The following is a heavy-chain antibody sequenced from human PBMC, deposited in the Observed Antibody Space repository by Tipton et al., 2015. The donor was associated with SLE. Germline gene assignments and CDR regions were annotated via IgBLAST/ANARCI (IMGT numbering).Heavy chain of an antibody. CDR1: GFTFSSTV. CDR2: VSDAGGNT. Sequence: GSLRLSCAASGFTFSSTVMGWVRQAPGKGLEWVSFVSDAGGNTAYADSVKGRFTVSRDNSKNTLYLQMNSLRAEDTALYYCAGGWGAYWGQGTLVTVSS. D-gene: IGHD1-26*01. CDR3: AGGWGAY. V-gene: IGHV3-23*01. J-gene: IGHJ4*02.